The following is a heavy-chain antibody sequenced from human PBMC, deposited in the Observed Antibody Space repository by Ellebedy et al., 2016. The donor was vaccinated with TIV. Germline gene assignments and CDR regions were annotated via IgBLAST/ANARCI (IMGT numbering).Heavy chain of an antibody. V-gene: IGHV3-7*01. Sequence: GESLKISXAASGFTFSVNWMSWVRQAPGKGLEWVANIKQDGSEKYYVDSVKGRFTISRDNAKNSLYLQMNSLRAEDTAVYYCSRDSNHSPDYWGQGILVTVSS. CDR1: GFTFSVNW. D-gene: IGHD1-14*01. J-gene: IGHJ4*02. CDR3: SRDSNHSPDY. CDR2: IKQDGSEK.